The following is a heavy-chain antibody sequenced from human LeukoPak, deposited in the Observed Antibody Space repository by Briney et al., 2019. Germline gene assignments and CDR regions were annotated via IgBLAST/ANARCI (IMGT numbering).Heavy chain of an antibody. V-gene: IGHV3-23*01. J-gene: IGHJ5*02. D-gene: IGHD3-9*01. CDR1: GFTFSSYA. CDR3: AKEYYDILTGYYQMYNWFDP. CDR2: ISGSGGST. Sequence: GGSLRLSRAASGFTFSSYAMSGVRQAPGKGLEWVSAISGSGGSTYYADSVKGRFTISRDNSKNTLYLQMNSLRAEDTAVYYCAKEYYDILTGYYQMYNWFDPWGQGTLVTVSS.